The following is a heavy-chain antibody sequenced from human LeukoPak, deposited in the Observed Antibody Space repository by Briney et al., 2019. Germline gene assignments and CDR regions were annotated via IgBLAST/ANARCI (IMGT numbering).Heavy chain of an antibody. Sequence: PGGSLRLSCAASGFTFSNYGMHWVRQAPGKGLEWVTFIRYDGDNKYYAHSLKGRFTISRDNSKNTLYLQMNSLRAEDTAVYYCAKDKGAMVRGVTFQHWGQGTLVTVSS. D-gene: IGHD3-10*01. CDR1: GFTFSNYG. V-gene: IGHV3-30*02. CDR2: IRYDGDNK. CDR3: AKDKGAMVRGVTFQH. J-gene: IGHJ1*01.